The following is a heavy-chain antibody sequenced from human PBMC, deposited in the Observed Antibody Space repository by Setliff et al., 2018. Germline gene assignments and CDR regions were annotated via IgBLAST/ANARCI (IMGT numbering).Heavy chain of an antibody. Sequence: GGSLRLSCTASGLSYINDWVSWVRQAPGKGLQWVSGISGNSGSTYYAASVKGRFTISRDNAQNSLYLQMNRLRAEDSAVYYCASYYYGSGSSYIPPHFDYWGLGTLVTVSS. V-gene: IGHV3-21*06. J-gene: IGHJ4*02. CDR1: GLSYINDW. CDR3: ASYYYGSGSSYIPPHFDY. CDR2: ISGNSGST. D-gene: IGHD3-10*01.